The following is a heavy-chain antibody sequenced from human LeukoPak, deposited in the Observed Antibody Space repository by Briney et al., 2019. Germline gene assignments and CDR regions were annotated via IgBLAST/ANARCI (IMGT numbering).Heavy chain of an antibody. Sequence: ASVKVSCKASGYTFTGYYMHWERQAPGQGLEWMGRINPNNGATNYAQKLQGRVTMTRDTSISTAYMELSRLRSDDTAVYYCARGIAHYGMDVWGQGTTVTVSS. V-gene: IGHV1-2*06. CDR1: GYTFTGYY. J-gene: IGHJ6*02. CDR3: ARGIAHYGMDV. CDR2: INPNNGAT. D-gene: IGHD6-13*01.